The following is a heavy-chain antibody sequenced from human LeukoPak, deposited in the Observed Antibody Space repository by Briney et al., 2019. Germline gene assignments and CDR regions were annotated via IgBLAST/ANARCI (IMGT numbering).Heavy chain of an antibody. CDR1: GFTFSSYA. D-gene: IGHD3-22*01. J-gene: IGHJ4*02. CDR2: ISGSGGST. V-gene: IGHV3-23*01. CDR3: ARDWDYDSSGYYYDY. Sequence: GGSLRLSCAASGFTFSSYAMSWVRQAPGKGLEWVSAISGSGGSTYYADSVKGRFTISRDNAKNSLYLQMNSLRAEDTAVYYCARDWDYDSSGYYYDYWGQGTLVTVSS.